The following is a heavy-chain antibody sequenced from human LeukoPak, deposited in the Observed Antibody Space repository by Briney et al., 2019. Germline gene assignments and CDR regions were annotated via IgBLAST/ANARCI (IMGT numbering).Heavy chain of an antibody. CDR1: GYTFTGYY. CDR3: ARSSYYYDSSGYYPFYYYYYMDV. Sequence: ASVKVSCKASGYTFTGYYIHWVRQAAGQGLEWMGRINPNSGGTNYAQKFQGRVTMTRDTSISTAYMELSRLRSDDTAVYYCARSSYYYDSSGYYPFYYYYYMDVWGKGTTVTVSS. V-gene: IGHV1-2*06. CDR2: INPNSGGT. J-gene: IGHJ6*03. D-gene: IGHD3-22*01.